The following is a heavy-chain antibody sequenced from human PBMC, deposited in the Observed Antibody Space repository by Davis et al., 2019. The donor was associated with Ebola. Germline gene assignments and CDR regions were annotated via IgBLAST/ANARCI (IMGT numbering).Heavy chain of an antibody. J-gene: IGHJ5*02. CDR3: ARTAKTSVSASGLGYTYFDP. D-gene: IGHD5-18*01. CDR1: GESFSDYL. Sequence: SETLSLTCAVYGESFSDYLWSWIRQSPGKGLEWIGQISHGGVSEYNPSLKSRVTISVDTSKNQFSLNLSSLSAADAAVYYYARTAKTSVSASGLGYTYFDPWSQGTLVTVSS. V-gene: IGHV4-34*01. CDR2: ISHGGVS.